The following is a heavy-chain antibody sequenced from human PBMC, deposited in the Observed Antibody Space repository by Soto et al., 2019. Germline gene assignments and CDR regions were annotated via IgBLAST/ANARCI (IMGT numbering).Heavy chain of an antibody. D-gene: IGHD3-9*01. CDR2: ISYSGST. J-gene: IGHJ3*02. CDR3: AVLHFDILPAYYAFDI. CDR1: RGSINSHY. V-gene: IGHV4-59*08. Sequence: QVQLQESGPGLVKPSETLSLTCTVSRGSINSHYWSWIRQSPGKGLEYIGYISYSGSTNYNPSLKSRLAISVDTSENQFSLKLTSVTAADTAVYYCAVLHFDILPAYYAFDIWGQGTMVTVSS.